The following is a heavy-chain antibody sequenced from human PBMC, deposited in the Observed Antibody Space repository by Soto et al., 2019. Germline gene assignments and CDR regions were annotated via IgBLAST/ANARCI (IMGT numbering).Heavy chain of an antibody. CDR3: ARATGSGYDSDYYYYGMDV. CDR1: GFSLSTSGMC. CDR2: IDWDDDK. V-gene: IGHV2-70*01. Sequence: SGPTLVNPTQTLTLACTFSGFSLSTSGMCVSWIRQPPGKALEWLALIDWDDDKYYSTSLKTRLTISKDTSKNQVVLTMTNMDPVDTATYYCARATGSGYDSDYYYYGMDVWGPGTTVTVSS. D-gene: IGHD3-22*01. J-gene: IGHJ6*02.